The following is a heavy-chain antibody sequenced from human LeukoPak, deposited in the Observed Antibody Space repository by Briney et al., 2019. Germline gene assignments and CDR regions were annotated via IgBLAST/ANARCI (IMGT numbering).Heavy chain of an antibody. V-gene: IGHV3-48*02. CDR1: GFSFGRYS. J-gene: IGHJ6*02. CDR2: ISDDGRTK. CDR3: SRERFYGMDV. Sequence: PGGSLRLSGAASGFSFGRYSMDWVRQAPGKGLAWIAYISDDGRTKYYADSVKGRFTISRDNDNDSVFLEMNSLRNEDTAVYYCSRERFYGMDVWGQGTTVSVTS. D-gene: IGHD3-16*01.